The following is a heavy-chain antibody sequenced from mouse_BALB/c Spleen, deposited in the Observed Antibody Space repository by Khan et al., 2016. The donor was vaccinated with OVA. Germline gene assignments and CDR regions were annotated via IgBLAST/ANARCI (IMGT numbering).Heavy chain of an antibody. CDR2: ISYSGRT. CDR3: ARSVTITTVVATDFDY. CDR1: GYSITSDSA. V-gene: IGHV3-2*02. J-gene: IGHJ2*01. Sequence: EVQLQESGPGLVRPSQSLSLTFTVTGYSITSDSAWNWIRQFPENKLEWMGYISYSGRTSYNPSLKSRISITRDTSKTQFFLQLNSVTTEDTATYYCARSVTITTVVATDFDYWGQGTTLTVSS. D-gene: IGHD1-1*01.